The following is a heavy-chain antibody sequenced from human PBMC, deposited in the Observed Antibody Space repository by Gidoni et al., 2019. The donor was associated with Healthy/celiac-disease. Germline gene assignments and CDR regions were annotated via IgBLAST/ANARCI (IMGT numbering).Heavy chain of an antibody. V-gene: IGHV3-49*03. D-gene: IGHD2-2*01. J-gene: IGHJ5*02. CDR1: GFTFVVYA. CDR2: MRSKADGGTT. CDR3: TRDERGYGSSTSCPRAGGWFDP. Sequence: ELQLVESGGGLVQPGRSLSLTCTSSGFTFVVYALSWFCVLPATGQGLECVGFMRSKADGGTTEYAEYVKGRFTISRDDSKSIAYQQMNSLKTEDTAVDYWTRDERGYGSSTSCPRAGGWFDPWGQGTMVTVSS.